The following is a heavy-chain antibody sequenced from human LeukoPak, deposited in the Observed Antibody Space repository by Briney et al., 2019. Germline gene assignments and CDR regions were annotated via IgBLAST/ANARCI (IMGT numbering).Heavy chain of an antibody. CDR2: FDPEDGET. J-gene: IGHJ5*02. CDR3: ATGGHDSSGYYYSHWFDP. V-gene: IGHV1-24*01. CDR1: GYTLTELS. Sequence: ASVKVSCKVSGYTLTELSMHWVRQAPGKGLEWMGGFDPEDGETIYAQKFQGRVTMTEDTSTDTAYMELSSLRSEDTAVYYCATGGHDSSGYYYSHWFDPWGQGTLVTASS. D-gene: IGHD3-22*01.